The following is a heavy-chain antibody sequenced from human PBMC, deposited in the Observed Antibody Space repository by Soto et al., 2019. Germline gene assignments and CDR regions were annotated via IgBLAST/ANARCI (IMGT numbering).Heavy chain of an antibody. Sequence: QVQLVQSGAEVKKPGASVKVSCKASGYTFTSYDINWVRQSTGQGREWMGWMNPNSCNTVYAQKFQGRGTMTRNTTRGTSSMELSSLRSEDSIAYYGAREGVRGMAAWGQGTTVTVSS. CDR3: AREGVRGMAA. J-gene: IGHJ6*02. CDR1: GYTFTSYD. D-gene: IGHD3-16*01. V-gene: IGHV1-8*01. CDR2: MNPNSCNT.